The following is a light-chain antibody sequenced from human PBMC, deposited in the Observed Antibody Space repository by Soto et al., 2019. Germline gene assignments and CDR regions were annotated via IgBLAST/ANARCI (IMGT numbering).Light chain of an antibody. CDR1: QSISSY. CDR2: AAS. V-gene: IGKV1-39*01. Sequence: DIQMTQSPSSLSASVGDRVTITCRASQSISSYLNWYQQKPGKAPKLLIYAASSLQSGVPSRFGRTGSGTDFTRTISRRPPDDFPTYYCLQYNNFPWTFGQGTKVHIK. CDR3: LQYNNFPWT. J-gene: IGKJ1*01.